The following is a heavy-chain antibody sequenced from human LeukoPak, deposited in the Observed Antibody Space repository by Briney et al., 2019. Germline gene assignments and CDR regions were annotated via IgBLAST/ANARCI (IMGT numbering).Heavy chain of an antibody. Sequence: GASVKVSCKASGYTFTDYAMNWVRQAPGQGLEWMGWINTNTGNPTYAQGFTGRFVFSLDTFVSTAYLQISSLKAEDTAVYYCARAARVPWLRTPPTDYWGQGTLVTVSS. D-gene: IGHD5-12*01. J-gene: IGHJ4*02. CDR2: INTNTGNP. V-gene: IGHV7-4-1*02. CDR1: GYTFTDYA. CDR3: ARAARVPWLRTPPTDY.